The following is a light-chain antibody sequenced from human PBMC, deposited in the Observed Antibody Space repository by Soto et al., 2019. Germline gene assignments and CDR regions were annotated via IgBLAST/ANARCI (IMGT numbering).Light chain of an antibody. J-gene: IGLJ2*01. V-gene: IGLV2-14*01. Sequence: QSALTQPASVSGSPGQSITISCTGTSSDVGGYNYGSWYQQHPGKAPKLMIYDVSNRPSGVSNRFSGSKSGNTASLTISGLQAEDEADYYCSSYTSSSVVFGGGTKVTVL. CDR3: SSYTSSSVV. CDR1: SSDVGGYNY. CDR2: DVS.